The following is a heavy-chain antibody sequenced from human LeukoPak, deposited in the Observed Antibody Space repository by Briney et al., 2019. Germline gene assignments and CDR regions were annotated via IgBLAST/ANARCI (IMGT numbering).Heavy chain of an antibody. D-gene: IGHD6-6*01. V-gene: IGHV3-33*01. Sequence: GGSLRLSCAASGFTFSSYGMHRVRQAPGKGLEWVAVIWYDGSNKYYADSVKGRFTISRDNSKNTLYLQMNSLRAEDTAVYYCASIEYSSSSYYYYGMDVWGQGTTVTVSS. CDR3: ASIEYSSSSYYYYGMDV. J-gene: IGHJ6*02. CDR2: IWYDGSNK. CDR1: GFTFSSYG.